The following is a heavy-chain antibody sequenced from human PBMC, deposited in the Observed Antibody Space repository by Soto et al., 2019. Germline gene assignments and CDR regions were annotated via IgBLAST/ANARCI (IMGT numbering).Heavy chain of an antibody. D-gene: IGHD3-22*01. J-gene: IGHJ6*02. CDR1: GYTFNSYG. V-gene: IGHV1-18*01. CDR3: ARGGYYDSSGSRNYHYYGMDA. Sequence: QVQLVQSGTEVKKPGASVKVSCKASGYTFNSYGISWVRQAPGQGLGWMGWISPYDDNTNYAQNLQGRVTMTTDTSTRTAYMELRSLRSDDTAVYYCARGGYYDSSGSRNYHYYGMDAWGQGTTVTVS. CDR2: ISPYDDNT.